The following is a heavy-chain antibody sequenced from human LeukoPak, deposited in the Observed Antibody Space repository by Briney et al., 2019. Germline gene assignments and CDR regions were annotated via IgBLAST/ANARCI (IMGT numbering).Heavy chain of an antibody. CDR1: GGSISSGSYY. CDR3: ARGLAPVY. Sequence: SSETLSLTCTVSGGSISSGSYYWSWIRQPPGKGLEWIGYIYYSGSTNYNPSLKSRVTISVDTSKNQFSLKLSSVAAADTAVYYCARGLAPVYWGQGTLATVSS. D-gene: IGHD3-16*01. J-gene: IGHJ4*02. CDR2: IYYSGST. V-gene: IGHV4-61*01.